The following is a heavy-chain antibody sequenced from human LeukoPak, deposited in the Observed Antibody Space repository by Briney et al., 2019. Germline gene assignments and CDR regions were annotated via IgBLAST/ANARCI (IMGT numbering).Heavy chain of an antibody. CDR3: AREFPTRYYYDTRSFDI. J-gene: IGHJ3*02. Sequence: SETLSLTCTVSGDSITSSAFYWGWIRQAPGKGLEWIGNIFHGGSTNYNPSLKSRVTISVDTSKNQFSLKLSSVTAADTAVYYCAREFPTRYYYDTRSFDIWGQGTMVTVSS. CDR1: GDSITSSAFY. D-gene: IGHD3-22*01. V-gene: IGHV4-39*07. CDR2: IFHGGST.